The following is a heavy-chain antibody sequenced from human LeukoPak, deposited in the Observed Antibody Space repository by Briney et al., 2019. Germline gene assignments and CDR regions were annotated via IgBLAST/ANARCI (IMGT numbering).Heavy chain of an antibody. V-gene: IGHV1-2*02. CDR1: GYTFTGYY. CDR2: INPNSGGT. CDR3: ARDAYYYDSSGYQDAFDI. J-gene: IGHJ3*02. D-gene: IGHD3-22*01. Sequence: GASVKVSCKASGYTFTGYYMHWVRQAPGQGLEWMGWINPNSGGTNYAQKFQGRVTMTRDTSISTVYMELSRLRSDDTAVYYCARDAYYYDSSGYQDAFDIWGQGSMVTVSS.